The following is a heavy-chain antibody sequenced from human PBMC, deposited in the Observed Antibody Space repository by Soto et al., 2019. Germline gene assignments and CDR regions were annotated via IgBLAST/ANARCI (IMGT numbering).Heavy chain of an antibody. D-gene: IGHD1-20*01. J-gene: IGHJ4*02. Sequence: QVPLVQSGAEMKKPGASVKVSCKASGYTFINYDISWLRQAPGQGLEWMGWSSPYNGNTNYAHTFQGRVTMTADTSAISGYMELRSLRSDDTAVYFCARGRITDLGTFDYWGQGTLVTVSS. V-gene: IGHV1-18*01. CDR1: GYTFINYD. CDR2: SSPYNGNT. CDR3: ARGRITDLGTFDY.